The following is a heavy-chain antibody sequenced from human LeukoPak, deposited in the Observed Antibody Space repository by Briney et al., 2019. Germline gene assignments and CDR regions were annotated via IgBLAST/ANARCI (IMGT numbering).Heavy chain of an antibody. V-gene: IGHV4-4*07. CDR2: IYTSGTT. Sequence: SETLSLTCTVSGGSISSYYWSWIRQPAGKGLELIGRIYTSGTTNYNPSLKSRVTMSVDTSMNQFSLKLSSVTAADTAVYYCARAPTGTGGWNWSDPWGQGTLVTVSS. CDR1: GGSISSYY. CDR3: ARAPTGTGGWNWSDP. J-gene: IGHJ5*02. D-gene: IGHD1-1*01.